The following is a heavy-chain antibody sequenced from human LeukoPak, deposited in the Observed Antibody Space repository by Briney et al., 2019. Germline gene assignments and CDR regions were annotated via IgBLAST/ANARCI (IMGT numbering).Heavy chain of an antibody. J-gene: IGHJ4*02. V-gene: IGHV1-69*04. D-gene: IGHD3-10*01. CDR2: IIPILGIA. CDR1: GGTFSSYA. Sequence: GASVKVSCKASGGTFSSYAISWVRQAPGQGLEWMGMIIPILGIANYAQKFQGRVTITADKSTSTAYMELSSLRSEDTAVYYCATPKAHGSGRYEGDYWGQGTLVTVSS. CDR3: ATPKAHGSGRYEGDY.